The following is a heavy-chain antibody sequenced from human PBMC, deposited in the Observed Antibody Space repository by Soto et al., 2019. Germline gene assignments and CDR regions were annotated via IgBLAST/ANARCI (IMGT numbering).Heavy chain of an antibody. D-gene: IGHD1-26*01. CDR3: ARGRGVVGATVYYFDY. V-gene: IGHV3-30-3*01. CDR2: ISYDGSNK. Sequence: QVQLVESGGGVVQPGRSLRLSCAASGFTFSSYAMHWVRQAPGKGLEWVAVISYDGSNKYYAESFKGRFIISRENSKNQLHLKMTSLRAEDTAVYYCARGRGVVGATVYYFDYWGQGNLVTVSS. CDR1: GFTFSSYA. J-gene: IGHJ4*02.